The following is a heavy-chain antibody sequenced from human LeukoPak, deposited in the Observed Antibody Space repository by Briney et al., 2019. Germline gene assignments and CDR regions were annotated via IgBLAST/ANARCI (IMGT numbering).Heavy chain of an antibody. V-gene: IGHV4-34*01. Sequence: TSETLSLTCAVYGGSFSGYYWSWIRQPPGKGLEWIGEINHSGSTNYNPSLKSRVTISVDTSKNQFSLKLSSVTAADTAVYYCARGRAVGAMFDYWGQGTLVTVSS. D-gene: IGHD1-26*01. J-gene: IGHJ4*02. CDR1: GGSFSGYY. CDR3: ARGRAVGAMFDY. CDR2: INHSGST.